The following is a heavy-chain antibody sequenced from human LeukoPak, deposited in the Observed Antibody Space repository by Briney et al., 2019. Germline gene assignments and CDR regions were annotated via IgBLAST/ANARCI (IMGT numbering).Heavy chain of an antibody. CDR2: IYYSGST. V-gene: IGHV4-59*01. Sequence: SETLSLTCTVSGGSISSYYWSWIRQPPGKGLEWIGYIYYSGSTNYNPSLKSRVTISVDTSKNQFSLKLSSVTAADTAVYYCARVLSDSSGWKPLDYWGQGTLVTVSS. CDR3: ARVLSDSSGWKPLDY. D-gene: IGHD6-19*01. CDR1: GGSISSYY. J-gene: IGHJ4*02.